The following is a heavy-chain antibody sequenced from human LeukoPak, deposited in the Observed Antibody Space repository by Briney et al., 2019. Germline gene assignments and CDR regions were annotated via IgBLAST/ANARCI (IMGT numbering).Heavy chain of an antibody. Sequence: GGSLRLSCAASGFTFSSYAMHWVRQAPGKGLEWVAVISYDGSNKYYADSVKGRFTISRDNSKNTLYLQMNSLRAEDTAVYYCARGDGSGSYYYYYYYGMDVWGQGTTVTVSS. CDR3: ARGDGSGSYYYYYYYGMDV. CDR2: ISYDGSNK. J-gene: IGHJ6*02. CDR1: GFTFSSYA. D-gene: IGHD3-10*01. V-gene: IGHV3-30-3*01.